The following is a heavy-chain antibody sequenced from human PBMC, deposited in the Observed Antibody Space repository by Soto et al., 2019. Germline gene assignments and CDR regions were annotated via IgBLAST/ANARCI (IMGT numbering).Heavy chain of an antibody. CDR2: ISAQNGNT. J-gene: IGHJ4*02. Sequence: ASVKVSCKTSGYTFTSYCITWVLQAPGQGLEWMGWISAQNGNTKYVQKFQDRVTMTTDTSTSTAYMELRSLRSDDTAMFYCARAGAASITGNFDYWGQGTLVTVSS. CDR1: GYTFTSYC. CDR3: ARAGAASITGNFDY. D-gene: IGHD5-12*01. V-gene: IGHV1-18*01.